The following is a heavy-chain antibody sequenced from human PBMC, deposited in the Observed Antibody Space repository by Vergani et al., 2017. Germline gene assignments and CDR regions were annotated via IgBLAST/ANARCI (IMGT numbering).Heavy chain of an antibody. V-gene: IGHV4-61*02. CDR1: GGSISSSSYY. Sequence: QVQLQESGPGLVKPSQTLSLTCTVSGGSISSSSYYWGWIRQPPGKGLEWIGSIYTSGSTNYNPSLKSRVTISVDTSKNQFSLKLSSVTAADTAVYYCARDYPYYYDSSGYEIDAFDIWGQGTMVTVSS. D-gene: IGHD3-22*01. CDR2: IYTSGST. CDR3: ARDYPYYYDSSGYEIDAFDI. J-gene: IGHJ3*02.